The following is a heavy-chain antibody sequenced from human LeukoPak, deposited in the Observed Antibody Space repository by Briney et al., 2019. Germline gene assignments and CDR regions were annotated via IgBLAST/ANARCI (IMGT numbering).Heavy chain of an antibody. CDR2: ISSSSSYI. CDR1: GFAFSSYS. Sequence: GSLRLSCAASGFAFSSYSMNWVRQAPGKGLEWVSSISSSSSYIYYADSVKGRFTISRDNAKNSLYLQMNSLRAEDTAVYYCAKDPTDFDSSGQTYFDYWGQGTLVTVSS. D-gene: IGHD3-22*01. J-gene: IGHJ4*02. V-gene: IGHV3-21*01. CDR3: AKDPTDFDSSGQTYFDY.